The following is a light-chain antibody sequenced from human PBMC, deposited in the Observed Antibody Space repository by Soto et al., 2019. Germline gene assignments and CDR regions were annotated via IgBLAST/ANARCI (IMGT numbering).Light chain of an antibody. CDR1: QDNRKD. J-gene: IGKJ1*01. V-gene: IGKV1-17*01. Sequence: DVQMTKSPSSLSASVGDRVTITFRTSQDNRKDLGWYQQKPGKAPKRLIYAASRLQSGFPSMFSGSGSGTEFTLTISSLQPEDYATYSCLQHNDYPPTFGHGTKVEI. CDR3: LQHNDYPPT. CDR2: AAS.